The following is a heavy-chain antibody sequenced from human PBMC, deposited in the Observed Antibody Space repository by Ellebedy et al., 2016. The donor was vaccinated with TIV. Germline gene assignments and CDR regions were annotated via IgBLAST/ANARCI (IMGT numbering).Heavy chain of an antibody. CDR1: GYSFTSYW. D-gene: IGHD3-10*01. Sequence: KVSCXSSGYSFTSYWIGWVRQLPGKGLEWMGIIYPGDSDTRYSPSFQGQVTISADKSISTAYLQWSSLKASDTAMYYCARLGFGSGSPNYYYGMDVWGQGTTVTVSS. V-gene: IGHV5-51*01. CDR3: ARLGFGSGSPNYYYGMDV. CDR2: IYPGDSDT. J-gene: IGHJ6*02.